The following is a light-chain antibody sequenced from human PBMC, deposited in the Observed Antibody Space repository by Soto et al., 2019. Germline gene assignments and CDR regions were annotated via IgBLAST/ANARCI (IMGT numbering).Light chain of an antibody. CDR3: QQYGSSANT. J-gene: IGKJ4*01. CDR2: GAS. V-gene: IGKV3-20*01. Sequence: EIVLTQSQGTLSLSPGERATLSCRASQSVSSSYLAWYQQKPGQAPRRIIYGASSRATGIPDRFSGRGAETDFALTISRHEPEDCTVDYCQQYGSSANTCGRAIKLEIK. CDR1: QSVSSSY.